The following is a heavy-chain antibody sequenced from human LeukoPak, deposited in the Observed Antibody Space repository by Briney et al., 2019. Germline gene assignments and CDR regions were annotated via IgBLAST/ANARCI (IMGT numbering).Heavy chain of an antibody. D-gene: IGHD6-13*01. CDR1: GGSISSGSYY. Sequence: SQTLSLTCTVSGGSISSGSYYWSWIRQPAGKGLEWIGRIYTSGSTNYNPSLKSRVTISVDTSKNQFSLKLSSVTAADTAVYYCARDTSSGSSSWPTPVFDYWGQGTLVTVSS. J-gene: IGHJ4*02. CDR3: ARDTSSGSSSWPTPVFDY. V-gene: IGHV4-61*02. CDR2: IYTSGST.